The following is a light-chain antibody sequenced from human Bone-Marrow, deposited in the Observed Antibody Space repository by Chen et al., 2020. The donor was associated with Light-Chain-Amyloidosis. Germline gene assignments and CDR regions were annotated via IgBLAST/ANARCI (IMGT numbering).Light chain of an antibody. Sequence: NFMLTQPHSVSESPGKTVIISCTRRGGSIATNYVQWYQQRPGRSPTTVIYEDAQRPSGVPDRFSGSIDRSSNSASLTISGLKTEDEADYYCQSYQGSSQGVFGGGTKLTVL. CDR1: GGSIATNY. J-gene: IGLJ3*02. V-gene: IGLV6-57*01. CDR3: QSYQGSSQGV. CDR2: EDA.